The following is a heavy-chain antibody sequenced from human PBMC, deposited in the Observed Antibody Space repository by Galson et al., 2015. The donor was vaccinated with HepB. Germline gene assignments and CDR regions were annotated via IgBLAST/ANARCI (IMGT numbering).Heavy chain of an antibody. CDR2: ISYDGSNK. CDR3: ARGGLWTYYYESNNY. D-gene: IGHD3-22*01. V-gene: IGHV3-30-3*01. Sequence: SLRLSCAASGFTFSRYAMHWVRQAPGKGLEWLAVISYDGSNKYHADSMKGRFTISRDNSKNTLYLQMNSLRAEDTAVYYCARGGLWTYYYESNNYWGQGTLVTVSS. J-gene: IGHJ4*02. CDR1: GFTFSRYA.